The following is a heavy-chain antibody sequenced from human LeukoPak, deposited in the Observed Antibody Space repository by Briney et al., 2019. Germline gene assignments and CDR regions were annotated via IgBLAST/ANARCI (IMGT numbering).Heavy chain of an antibody. J-gene: IGHJ3*02. CDR3: ARGPPHFYYNSGGSKKDVFN. V-gene: IGHV3-21*01. D-gene: IGHD3-22*01. CDR2: ISSSSSYI. Sequence: GGSLRLSCAASGFTFSSYSMNWVRQAPGKGLEWVSSISSSSSYIYYADSVKGRFTISGDNAKNSLYLQMNSLRAEDTAVYYCARGPPHFYYNSGGSKKDVFNIGAQGKMATV. CDR1: GFTFSSYS.